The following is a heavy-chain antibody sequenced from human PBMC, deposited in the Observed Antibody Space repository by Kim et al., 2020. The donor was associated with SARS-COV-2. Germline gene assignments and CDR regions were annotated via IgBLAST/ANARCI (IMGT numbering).Heavy chain of an antibody. CDR2: I. J-gene: IGHJ5*02. Sequence: IGYVDSVKGRFTISRDNAKNSLYLQMNSLRTEDTALYYCAKDISGRGGAWGQGTLVTVSS. D-gene: IGHD1-26*01. V-gene: IGHV3-9*01. CDR3: AKDISGRGGA.